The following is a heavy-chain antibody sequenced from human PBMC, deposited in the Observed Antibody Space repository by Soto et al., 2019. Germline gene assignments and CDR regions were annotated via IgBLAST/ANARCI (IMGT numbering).Heavy chain of an antibody. CDR3: ARHHGPTSSENWFDP. CDR1: GYTFFTYD. V-gene: IGHV1-18*01. J-gene: IGHJ5*02. Sequence: GASVKVSCKASGYTFFTYDISWVRQAPGQGLEWMGWISTYSGDTKYAEKFQGRATMTTDTSTTTAYLELRSLRSDDTAVDYCARHHGPTSSENWFDPWGQGTLVTVSS. D-gene: IGHD3-16*01. CDR2: ISTYSGDT.